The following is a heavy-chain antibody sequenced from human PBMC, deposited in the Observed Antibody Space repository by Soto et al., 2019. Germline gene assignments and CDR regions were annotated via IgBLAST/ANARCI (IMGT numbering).Heavy chain of an antibody. V-gene: IGHV1-69*06. Sequence: ASVKVSCKASGGTFSSYAISWVRQAPGQGLEWMGGIIPIFGTANYAQKFQGRVTITADKSTSTAYMELSSLRSEDTAVYYCARAPRQQLAEFDYWRQRTLVTVSS. CDR2: IIPIFGTA. CDR3: ARAPRQQLAEFDY. J-gene: IGHJ4*02. CDR1: GGTFSSYA. D-gene: IGHD6-13*01.